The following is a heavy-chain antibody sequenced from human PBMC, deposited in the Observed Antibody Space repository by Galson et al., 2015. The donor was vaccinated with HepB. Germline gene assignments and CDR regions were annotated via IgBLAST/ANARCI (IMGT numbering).Heavy chain of an antibody. CDR3: ARAPGPDAFDI. J-gene: IGHJ3*02. Sequence: SCAASGGTFSSYAISWVRQAPGQGLEWMGGIIPIFGTANYAQKFQGRVTITADKSTSTAYMELSSLRSEDTAVYYCARAPGPDAFDIWGQGTMVTVSS. V-gene: IGHV1-69*06. CDR1: GGTFSSYA. CDR2: IIPIFGTA.